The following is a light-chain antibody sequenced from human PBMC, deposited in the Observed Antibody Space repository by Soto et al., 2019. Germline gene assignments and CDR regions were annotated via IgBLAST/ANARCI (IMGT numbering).Light chain of an antibody. CDR3: QQTYNTPWT. CDR1: QSVSTN. J-gene: IGKJ1*01. CDR2: GAS. V-gene: IGKV3-15*01. Sequence: EIVLTQSPATLSVSPGEGASLSCRASQSVSTNLAWYQQKPGQAPRLLIYGASTLQSGVPSRFSGSGSGTEFTLTITSLQPEDFATYSCQQTYNTPWTFGQGTKVDNK.